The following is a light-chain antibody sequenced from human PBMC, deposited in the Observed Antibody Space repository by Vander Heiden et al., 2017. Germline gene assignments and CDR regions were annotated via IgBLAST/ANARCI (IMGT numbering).Light chain of an antibody. CDR1: SSDVGGYDS. Sequence: QSALTQPDSVSGSPGQSITISCAGTSSDVGGYDSVSWYQQHPGKAPKLMIYDVTYRPSGVSIRFSGSKSGNTASLTISGLQAEDESDYYCSSYTTTGTRLFGTGTKVTVL. V-gene: IGLV2-14*03. J-gene: IGLJ1*01. CDR3: SSYTTTGTRL. CDR2: DVT.